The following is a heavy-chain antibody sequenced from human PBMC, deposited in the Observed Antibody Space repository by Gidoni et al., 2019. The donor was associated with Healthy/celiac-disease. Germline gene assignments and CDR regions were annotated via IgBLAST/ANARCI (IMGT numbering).Heavy chain of an antibody. Sequence: QVQLVQSGAEVKKPGASVKVSCKASGYTFTSYDINWVRQATGQGLEWMGWMNPNSGNTGYAQKFQGRVTMTRNTSISTAYMELSSLRSEDTAVYYCARGPPLYYYGSGSYPLDIWGQGTMVTVSS. D-gene: IGHD3-10*01. CDR2: MNPNSGNT. V-gene: IGHV1-8*01. CDR1: GYTFTSYD. J-gene: IGHJ3*02. CDR3: ARGPPLYYYGSGSYPLDI.